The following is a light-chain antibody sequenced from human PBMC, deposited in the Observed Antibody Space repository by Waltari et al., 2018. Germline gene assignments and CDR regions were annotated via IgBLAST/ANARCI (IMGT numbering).Light chain of an antibody. CDR2: DVT. Sequence: QSALTQPHSVSGSPGQSVPLSSTGTTSDVGYYNFFSWYQQHPGKAPKLMIYDVTKRPSGVPDRFSGSKSGNTASLTISGLQAEDEADYYCCSYAGNYIFIFATGTKVTVL. J-gene: IGLJ1*01. V-gene: IGLV2-11*01. CDR1: TSDVGYYNF. CDR3: CSYAGNYIFI.